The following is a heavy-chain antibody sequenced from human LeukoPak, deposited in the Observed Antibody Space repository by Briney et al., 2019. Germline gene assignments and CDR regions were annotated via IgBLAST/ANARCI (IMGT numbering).Heavy chain of an antibody. J-gene: IGHJ5*02. CDR2: INPNSGGT. D-gene: IGHD4-11*01. V-gene: IGHV1-2*02. CDR1: GYTFTGYY. Sequence: GASVKVSCKASGYTFTGYYMHWVRQAPGQGLEWMGWINPNSGGTNYAQKFQGRVTMTRDTSISTAYMELSRLRSDDTAVYYCARDYITTVTTGNWFDPWGQGTLVTVSS. CDR3: ARDYITTVTTGNWFDP.